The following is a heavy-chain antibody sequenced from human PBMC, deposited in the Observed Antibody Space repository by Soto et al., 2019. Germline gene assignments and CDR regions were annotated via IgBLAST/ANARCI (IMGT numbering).Heavy chain of an antibody. D-gene: IGHD3-22*01. CDR1: GFNFRTTA. CDR2: IVVGSGNT. CDR3: AADPYYYDSSDYYSFDQ. V-gene: IGHV1-58*01. J-gene: IGHJ4*02. Sequence: ASVKVSCKASGFNFRTTAVQWVRQARGQRLEWIGWIVVGSGNTNYAQNFQERVTITRDMSTSTAYLDVSRLRSEDTAVYYCAADPYYYDSSDYYSFDQWGQGTLVTVSS.